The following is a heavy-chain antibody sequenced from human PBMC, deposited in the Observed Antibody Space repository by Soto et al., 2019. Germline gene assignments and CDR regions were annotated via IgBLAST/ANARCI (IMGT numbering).Heavy chain of an antibody. CDR1: GFTFSSYA. V-gene: IGHV3-30-3*01. CDR3: ARGGSGWYKDGMDV. Sequence: QVQLVESGGGVVQPGRSLRLSCAASGFTFSSYAMHWVPQAPGKGLEWVAVISYDGSNKYYADSVKGRFTISRDNSKNTLYLQMNSLRAEDTAVYYCARGGSGWYKDGMDVWGQGTTVTVSS. CDR2: ISYDGSNK. D-gene: IGHD6-19*01. J-gene: IGHJ6*02.